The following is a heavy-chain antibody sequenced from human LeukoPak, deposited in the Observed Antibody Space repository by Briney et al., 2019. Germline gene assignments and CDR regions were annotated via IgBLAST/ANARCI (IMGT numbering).Heavy chain of an antibody. CDR3: AGRHCSDGNSYFAGADPFDY. CDR1: GFTVSSTY. V-gene: IGHV3-53*01. J-gene: IGHJ4*02. CDR2: IYTGGKV. D-gene: IGHD2-15*01. Sequence: PGGSLRLSCAASGFTVSSTYMSWVRQAPGKGLEWVSVIYTGGKVYYIDSVKGRFTISRDTSKNTLYLQMNSLRAEDTAVYFCAGRHCSDGNSYFAGADPFDYWGQGTLVTVSS.